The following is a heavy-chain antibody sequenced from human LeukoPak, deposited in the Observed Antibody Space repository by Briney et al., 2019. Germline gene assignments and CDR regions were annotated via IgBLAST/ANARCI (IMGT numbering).Heavy chain of an antibody. V-gene: IGHV3-23*01. CDR2: FSGDGRTT. CDR1: GFTFTNDA. CDR3: ARDWPSEWQELPGYDAVDI. J-gene: IGHJ3*02. D-gene: IGHD3-3*01. Sequence: PGGSLRLSCRAAGFTFTNDAMTWGRQAPGKGLEWVSSFSGDGRTTYYADSVKGRFTISRDNARNTVYLQMNSLRVDDTAVYYCARDWPSEWQELPGYDAVDIWGQGTQVTVSS.